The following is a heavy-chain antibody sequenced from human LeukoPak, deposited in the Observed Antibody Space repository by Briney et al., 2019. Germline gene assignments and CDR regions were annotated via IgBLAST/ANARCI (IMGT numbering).Heavy chain of an antibody. D-gene: IGHD3-22*01. CDR2: IYYSGST. CDR3: ARDSLYYYNSSGGFHY. Sequence: SETLSLTCTVSGGSISSGGYYWSWIRQHPGKGLEWIGYIYYSGSTYYNPSLKSRVTISVDTSKNQFSLKLSSVTAADTAVYYCARDSLYYYNSSGGFHYWGQGTLVTVSS. CDR1: GGSISSGGYY. J-gene: IGHJ4*02. V-gene: IGHV4-31*03.